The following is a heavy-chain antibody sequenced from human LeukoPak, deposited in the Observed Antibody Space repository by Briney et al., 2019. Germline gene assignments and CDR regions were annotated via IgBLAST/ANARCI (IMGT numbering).Heavy chain of an antibody. D-gene: IGHD3-10*01. CDR2: ISYDGSNK. Sequence: GGSLRLSCAASGFTFSSYGMHWVRQAPGKGLEWVAVISYDGSNKYYADSVKGRFTISRDNSKNTLYLQMNSLRAEDTAAYYCAKDAVRGSGRINWFDTWGQGTLVTVSS. V-gene: IGHV3-30*18. J-gene: IGHJ5*02. CDR3: AKDAVRGSGRINWFDT. CDR1: GFTFSSYG.